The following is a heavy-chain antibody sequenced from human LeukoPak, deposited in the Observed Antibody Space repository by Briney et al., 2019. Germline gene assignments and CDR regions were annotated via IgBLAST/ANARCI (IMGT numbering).Heavy chain of an antibody. CDR3: ARDREGASFFPRYYYYYGMDV. D-gene: IGHD1-26*01. V-gene: IGHV1-18*01. J-gene: IGHJ6*02. CDR1: GYTFTSYG. CDR2: ISAYNGNT. Sequence: ASVKVSCKASGYTFTSYGISWVRQAPGQGLEWMGWISAYNGNTNYAQKLQGRVTMTTDTSTSAAYMELRSLRSDDTAVYYCARDREGASFFPRYYYYYGMDVWGQGTTVTVSS.